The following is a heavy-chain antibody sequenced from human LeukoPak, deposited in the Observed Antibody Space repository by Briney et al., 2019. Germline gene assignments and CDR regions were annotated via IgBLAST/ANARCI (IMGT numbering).Heavy chain of an antibody. CDR3: ARDSGYEGGRFVY. CDR2: IKQDGSEK. CDR1: GFTFSNFW. Sequence: AGGSLRLSCAASGFTFSNFWMSWVRQAPGKGLEWVANIKQDGSEKYYVDSVKGRFTISRDNAKNSLYLQMNSLRAEDTAVYYCARDSGYEGGRFVYWGQGTLVTVSS. D-gene: IGHD5-12*01. V-gene: IGHV3-7*01. J-gene: IGHJ4*02.